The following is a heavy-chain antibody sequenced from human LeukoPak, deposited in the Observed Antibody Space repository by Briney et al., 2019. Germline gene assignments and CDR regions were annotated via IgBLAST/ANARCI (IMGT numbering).Heavy chain of an antibody. J-gene: IGHJ4*02. V-gene: IGHV4-39*01. Sequence: ASETLTLTCTVSGGSVSSTEFYWGWIRQPPGKGLQWIGNIYYTGSTYYNPSLNSRVTMSVDTSQNQFSLKMTSVTAAGTAVYYCARLSKGRYFDYIFDYWARATLVTVSS. CDR2: IYYTGST. CDR3: ARLSKGRYFDYIFDY. CDR1: GGSVSSTEFY. D-gene: IGHD3-9*01.